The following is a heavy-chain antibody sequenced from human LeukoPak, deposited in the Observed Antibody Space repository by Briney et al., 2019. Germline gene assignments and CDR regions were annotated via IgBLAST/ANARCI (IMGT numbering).Heavy chain of an antibody. CDR3: AGGGRSPYYMDV. J-gene: IGHJ6*03. V-gene: IGHV3-21*01. CDR1: GFTFRSYT. CDR2: ISSSGGYR. Sequence: GGSLRLSCTASGFTFRSYTMNWVRQAPGKGLEWVSSISSSGGYRYYADSVKDRFTISRDNAKSSLFLQMNSLRAEDTAVYYCAGGGRSPYYMDVWGKGTTVTVSS. D-gene: IGHD2-15*01.